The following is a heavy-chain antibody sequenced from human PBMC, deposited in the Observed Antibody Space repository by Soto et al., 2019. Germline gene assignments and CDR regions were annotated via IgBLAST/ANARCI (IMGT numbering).Heavy chain of an antibody. CDR2: INPNSGGT. CDR3: ARSYYYGSGSYYFDY. CDR1: GYTFTGYY. J-gene: IGHJ4*02. Sequence: ASVKVSCKASGYTFTGYYMHWVRQAPGQGLEWMGWINPNSGGTNYAQKFQGRVTMTRDTSISTAYMELSRLRSDDTAVYYCARSYYYGSGSYYFDYWGQGTLVTVSS. V-gene: IGHV1-2*02. D-gene: IGHD3-10*01.